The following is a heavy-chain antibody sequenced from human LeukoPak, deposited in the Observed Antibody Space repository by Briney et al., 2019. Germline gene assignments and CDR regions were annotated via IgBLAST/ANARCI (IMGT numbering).Heavy chain of an antibody. CDR1: GVAFSNYA. D-gene: IGHD5-18*01. V-gene: IGHV3-23*01. Sequence: GGSLRLSCAASGVAFSNYAMSWVRQAPGMGLEWVAAISKTGDGTYYAGSMKGRFTISRDNAKNMLYLQIHSLRAEDTAIYYCAKDIAQGYTFGSIEQDYWGQGTLVSVSS. CDR3: AKDIAQGYTFGSIEQDY. J-gene: IGHJ4*02. CDR2: ISKTGDGT.